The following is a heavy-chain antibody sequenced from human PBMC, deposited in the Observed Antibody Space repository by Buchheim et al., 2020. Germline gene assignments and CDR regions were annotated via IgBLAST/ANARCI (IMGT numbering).Heavy chain of an antibody. V-gene: IGHV3-23*01. CDR3: AKDRSDSNNWFVVDY. CDR1: GFNFSNYA. CDR2: ISGSGERT. J-gene: IGHJ4*02. D-gene: IGHD3-10*01. Sequence: EVQLLESGGGLVQPWGSLRLSCTASGFNFSNYAMSWVRQPPGKGLEWLSGISGSGERTYYSEYVKGRAIVSRDKSQNTIYLQMIRLRAEDTAVYYCAKDRSDSNNWFVVDYWGPGT.